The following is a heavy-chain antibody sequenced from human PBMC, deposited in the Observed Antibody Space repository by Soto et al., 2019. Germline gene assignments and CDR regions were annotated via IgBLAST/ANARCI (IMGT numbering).Heavy chain of an antibody. CDR1: GFTFSSYW. Sequence: EVQLVESGGGLVQPGESLRLSCAASGFTFSSYWMSWVRQAPGKGLEWVANINQDGSEKYYVDSVKGRFAISRDNDKNALYLQMDSLRVGDTAVYYCARAPGRGAAGTPHYLGQGTLVPLSS. V-gene: IGHV3-7*01. J-gene: IGHJ4*02. D-gene: IGHD6-13*01. CDR2: INQDGSEK. CDR3: ARAPGRGAAGTPHY.